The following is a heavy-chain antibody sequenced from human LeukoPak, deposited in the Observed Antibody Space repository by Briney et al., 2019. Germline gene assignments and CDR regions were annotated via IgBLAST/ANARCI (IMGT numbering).Heavy chain of an antibody. J-gene: IGHJ5*02. CDR3: ARLQVYCGGDCYPRWFDP. Sequence: SETLSLTCTVSGDSVSSCYWGWIRQPPGKGMEWIAYIYYSGITNYNPSLKRRVTISLDTPKNQISLKLSSVTAADTAVYYCARLQVYCGGDCYPRWFDPWGQGTLVTVSS. V-gene: IGHV4-59*08. CDR1: GDSVSSCY. D-gene: IGHD2-21*02. CDR2: IYYSGIT.